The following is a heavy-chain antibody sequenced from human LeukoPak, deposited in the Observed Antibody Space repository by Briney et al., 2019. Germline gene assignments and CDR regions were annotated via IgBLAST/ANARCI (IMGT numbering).Heavy chain of an antibody. CDR3: ARDFGYNWKANWFDP. CDR1: GYAFTSYY. J-gene: IGHJ5*02. Sequence: ASVKVSCKASGYAFTSYYMHWVRQAPGQGLEWMGIINPSGGSTSYAQKFQGRVTMTNDMSTSTVYMELSGLRSEDTAVYYCARDFGYNWKANWFDPWGQGTLVTVS. CDR2: INPSGGST. V-gene: IGHV1-46*01. D-gene: IGHD1-1*01.